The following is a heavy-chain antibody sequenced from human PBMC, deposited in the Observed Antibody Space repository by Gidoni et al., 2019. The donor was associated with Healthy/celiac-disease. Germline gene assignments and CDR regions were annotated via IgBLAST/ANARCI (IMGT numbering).Heavy chain of an antibody. Sequence: EVQLVDSVGGLIQPGGSLRLSCAASGFTVSSNYMSWVRQAPGKGLEWVSVSYSGGSTYYADSVKGRFTISRDNSKNTLYLQMNSLRAEDTAVYYCATGGSSGYYYAGTAFDIWGQGTMVTVSS. V-gene: IGHV3-53*01. J-gene: IGHJ3*02. D-gene: IGHD3-22*01. CDR3: ATGGSSGYYYAGTAFDI. CDR2: SYSGGST. CDR1: GFTVSSNY.